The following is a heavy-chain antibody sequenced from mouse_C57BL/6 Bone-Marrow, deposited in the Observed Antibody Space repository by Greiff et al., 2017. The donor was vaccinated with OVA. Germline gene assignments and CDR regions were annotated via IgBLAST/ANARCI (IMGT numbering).Heavy chain of an antibody. CDR2: IDPSDSYT. Sequence: VQLQQSGAELVMPGASVKLSCKASGYTFTSYWMHWVKQRPGQGLEWIGEIDPSDSYTNYNQKFKGKSTLTVDKSSSTAYMQLSSLTSEDSAVYYCARGSIYYDYPDYWGQGTTLTVSS. CDR3: ARGSIYYDYPDY. D-gene: IGHD2-4*01. V-gene: IGHV1-69*01. J-gene: IGHJ2*01. CDR1: GYTFTSYW.